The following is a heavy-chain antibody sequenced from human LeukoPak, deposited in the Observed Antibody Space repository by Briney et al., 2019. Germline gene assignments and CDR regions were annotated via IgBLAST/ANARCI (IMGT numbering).Heavy chain of an antibody. J-gene: IGHJ6*02. Sequence: PGGSLRLSCAASGFTVSSNYMSWVRQAPGKGLEWVSVIYSGGSTYYADSVKGRFTISRHNSKNTLYFQMNSLRAEDTAVYYCARASMTTEYYYYGMDVWGQGATVTVSS. CDR3: ARASMTTEYYYYGMDV. D-gene: IGHD4-17*01. CDR1: GFTVSSNY. V-gene: IGHV3-53*04. CDR2: IYSGGST.